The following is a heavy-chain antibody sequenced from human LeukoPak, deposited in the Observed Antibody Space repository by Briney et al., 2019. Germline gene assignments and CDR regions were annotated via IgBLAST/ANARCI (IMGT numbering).Heavy chain of an antibody. J-gene: IGHJ5*02. CDR3: ARDNHSGSWSWFDP. V-gene: IGHV1-18*01. Sequence: ASVKVSCKASGYTFTNYSISWLRRAPGQGPEWMGWISAYSGHTNYVQKLQGRVTMTTDTSTSTAYMELRSLRSDDTAVYYCARDNHSGSWSWFDPWGQGTLVSVSS. CDR1: GYTFTNYS. CDR2: ISAYSGHT. D-gene: IGHD6-13*01.